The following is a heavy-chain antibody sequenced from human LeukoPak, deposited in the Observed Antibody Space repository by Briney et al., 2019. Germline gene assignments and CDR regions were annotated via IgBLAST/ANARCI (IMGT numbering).Heavy chain of an antibody. Sequence: PSETLSLTCTVSGGSISSYYWSWIRQPPGKGLEWIGYIYYSGSTNYNPSLTSRVTISVDTSKNQFSLKLSSVTAADTAVYYCARLSSGWYGYYYYGMDVWGQGTTVTVSS. CDR1: GGSISSYY. J-gene: IGHJ6*02. D-gene: IGHD6-19*01. V-gene: IGHV4-59*08. CDR2: IYYSGST. CDR3: ARLSSGWYGYYYYGMDV.